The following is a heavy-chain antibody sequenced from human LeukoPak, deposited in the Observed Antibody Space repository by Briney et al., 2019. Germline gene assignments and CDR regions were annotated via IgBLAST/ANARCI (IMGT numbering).Heavy chain of an antibody. CDR3: AKVHSSGWYTSDYFDY. V-gene: IGHV3-23*01. D-gene: IGHD6-19*01. CDR1: GFTFSSYA. J-gene: IGHJ4*02. Sequence: GGSLRLSCAASGFTFSSYAMSWVRQAPGKGLEWVSAISGSGGSTYYADSVKGRFTISRDNSKNTLYLQMNSLRAEDTAVYYYAKVHSSGWYTSDYFDYWGQGTLVTVSS. CDR2: ISGSGGST.